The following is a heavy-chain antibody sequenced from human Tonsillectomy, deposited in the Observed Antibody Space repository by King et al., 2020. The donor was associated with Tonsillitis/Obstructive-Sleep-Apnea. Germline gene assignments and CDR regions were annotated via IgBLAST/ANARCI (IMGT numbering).Heavy chain of an antibody. Sequence: VQLVESGGVVVQPGGSLRLSCAASGFTFDDYTMHWVRQAPGKGLEWVSLLSWDGGSTYYADSVKGRFTISRDNSKNSLYLQMNSLRTEDTALYYCAKAYYDVWSGPKGGGLDTPLDYWGQGTLVTVSS. CDR2: LSWDGGST. J-gene: IGHJ4*02. D-gene: IGHD3-3*01. V-gene: IGHV3-43*01. CDR3: AKAYYDVWSGPKGGGLDTPLDY. CDR1: GFTFDDYT.